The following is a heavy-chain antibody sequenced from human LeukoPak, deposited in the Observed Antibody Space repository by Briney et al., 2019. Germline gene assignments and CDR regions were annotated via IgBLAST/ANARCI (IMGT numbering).Heavy chain of an antibody. V-gene: IGHV1-69*05. CDR1: GGTFSRYA. CDR3: ARDSGRLPRTFDY. D-gene: IGHD3-10*01. Sequence: ASVKVSCKASGGTFSRYAVSWVRQAPGQGLEWMGRIIPIFGTANYAQKVEVRVMITTDESTTTAYMELNNLRSEDTAVYYCARDSGRLPRTFDYWGQGTLVTVSS. J-gene: IGHJ4*02. CDR2: IIPIFGTA.